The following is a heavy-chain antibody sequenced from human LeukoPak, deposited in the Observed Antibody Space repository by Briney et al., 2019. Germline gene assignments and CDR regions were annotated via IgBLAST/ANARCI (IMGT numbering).Heavy chain of an antibody. CDR2: MNPNSGNT. V-gene: IGHV1-8*03. J-gene: IGHJ6*03. Sequence: ASVKVSCKASGYTFTSYGINWVRQATGQGLEWMGWMNPNSGNTGYAQKFQGRVTITRNTSISTAYMELSSLRSEDTAVYYCARRFDFWSGYQYYYYMDVWGKGTTVTVSS. CDR1: GYTFTSYG. CDR3: ARRFDFWSGYQYYYYMDV. D-gene: IGHD3-3*01.